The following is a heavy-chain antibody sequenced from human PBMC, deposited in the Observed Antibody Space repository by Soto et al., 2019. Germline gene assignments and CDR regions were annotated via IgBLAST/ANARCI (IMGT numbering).Heavy chain of an antibody. CDR1: GFIFNNYA. D-gene: IGHD3-22*01. CDR3: ATAGNYDSSGRDF. V-gene: IGHV1-18*04. Sequence: ASVKVSCKAFGFIFNNYAISWVRQAPGQGLEWMGWISANSGNTNYAQKLQGRVTMTTDTSTSAAYMELRSLRSDDTAVYYCATAGNYDSSGRDFWGQGTLVTVSS. J-gene: IGHJ4*02. CDR2: ISANSGNT.